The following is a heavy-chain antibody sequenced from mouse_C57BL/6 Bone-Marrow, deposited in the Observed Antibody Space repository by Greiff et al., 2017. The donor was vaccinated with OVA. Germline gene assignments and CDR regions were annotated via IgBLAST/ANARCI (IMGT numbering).Heavy chain of an antibody. Sequence: SGPELVKPGASVKIPCKASGYTFTDYNIDWVKQSHGKSLEWIGDINPNNGGTIYNQKFKGKATLTVDKSSSTAYMELRSLTSEDTAVYYCARTGYYIPLAMDYWGQGTSVTVSS. CDR3: ARTGYYIPLAMDY. D-gene: IGHD2-3*01. J-gene: IGHJ4*01. V-gene: IGHV1-18*01. CDR2: INPNNGGT. CDR1: GYTFTDYN.